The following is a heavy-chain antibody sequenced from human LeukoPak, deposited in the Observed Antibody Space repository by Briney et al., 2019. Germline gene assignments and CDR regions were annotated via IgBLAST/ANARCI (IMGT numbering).Heavy chain of an antibody. Sequence: ASVKVSCKASGYTFTGYYMHWVRQAPGQGLEWMGWVNPNSGGTNYAQKFQGRVTMTRDTSISTAYMELSRLRSDDTAVYYCARDGDRNRRAFDIWGQGTMVTVSS. V-gene: IGHV1-2*02. CDR1: GYTFTGYY. CDR2: VNPNSGGT. J-gene: IGHJ3*02. CDR3: ARDGDRNRRAFDI. D-gene: IGHD4-17*01.